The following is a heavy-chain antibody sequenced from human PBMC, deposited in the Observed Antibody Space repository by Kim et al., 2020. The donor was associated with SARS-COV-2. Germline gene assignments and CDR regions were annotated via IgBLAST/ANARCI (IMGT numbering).Heavy chain of an antibody. V-gene: IGHV4-39*01. CDR2: VYYTGTT. D-gene: IGHD3-9*01. J-gene: IGHJ6*03. CDR3: ATRYNYFYMDV. Sequence: SETLSLTCTVSGGSIRGSSHYWGWIRQSPGRGPEWIATVYYTGTTYSNPSLKSRVTVSVDTSKNQFSVRLSSVTAADTAVYYCATRYNYFYMDVWGQGTTVSVSS. CDR1: GGSIRGSSHY.